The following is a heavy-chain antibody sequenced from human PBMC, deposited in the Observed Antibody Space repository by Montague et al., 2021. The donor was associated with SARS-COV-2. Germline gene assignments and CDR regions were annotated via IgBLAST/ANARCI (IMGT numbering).Heavy chain of an antibody. CDR3: AFGEITTRGLIYYYGMDV. D-gene: IGHD3-10*01. J-gene: IGHJ6*01. CDR1: GGSFSGYY. V-gene: IGHV4-34*01. CDR2: INHSGST. Sequence: SETLSLTCAVYGGSFSGYYWTWIRQSPRKGLEWIGEINHSGSTNYNPSLKSRVTISVDTSKNQFSLKLSSVTAADTAVYYCAFGEITTRGLIYYYGMDVWGQGTTVTGSS.